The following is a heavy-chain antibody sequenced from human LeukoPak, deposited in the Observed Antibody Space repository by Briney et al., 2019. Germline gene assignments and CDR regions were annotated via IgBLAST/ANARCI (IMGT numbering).Heavy chain of an antibody. CDR1: GFTFSSYG. V-gene: IGHV3-30*18. Sequence: GGSLRLSCAASGFTFSSYGMHWVRQAPGKGLEWVAVISYDGSNKYYADSVKGRFTISRDNSKNTLYLQMNSLRAEDTAVYYCANHPSIVATLDSGYWGQGTLVTVSS. CDR2: ISYDGSNK. CDR3: ANHPSIVATLDSGY. D-gene: IGHD5-12*01. J-gene: IGHJ4*02.